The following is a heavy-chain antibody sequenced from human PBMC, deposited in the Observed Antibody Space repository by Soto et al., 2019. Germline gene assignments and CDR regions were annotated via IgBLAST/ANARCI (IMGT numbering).Heavy chain of an antibody. D-gene: IGHD6-13*01. J-gene: IGHJ2*01. CDR1: GFTVSSNY. CDR3: ARVGSSSWSSSYWYFDL. V-gene: IGHV3-66*01. CDR2: IYSGGST. Sequence: EVQLVESGGGLVQPGGSLRLSCAASGFTVSSNYMSWVRQAPGKGLEWVSVIYSGGSTYYADSVKGRFTISRDNSKNTLYLQMNSLRAEDTAVYYCARVGSSSWSSSYWYFDLWGRGTLVTVSS.